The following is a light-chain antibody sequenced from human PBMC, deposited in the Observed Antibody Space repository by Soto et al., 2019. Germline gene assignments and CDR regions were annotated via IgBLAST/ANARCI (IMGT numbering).Light chain of an antibody. J-gene: IGKJ4*01. Sequence: IRMTQSPSSVSASTGDSGTITRRASQGISNYLAWYQQKPGKVPKLLIYAASTLQSGVPSRFSGSGSGTDFTLTISSLQPEDVATYYCQKCGIAPFTFGGGTKVDIK. CDR3: QKCGIAPFT. CDR1: QGISNY. V-gene: IGKV1-27*01. CDR2: AAS.